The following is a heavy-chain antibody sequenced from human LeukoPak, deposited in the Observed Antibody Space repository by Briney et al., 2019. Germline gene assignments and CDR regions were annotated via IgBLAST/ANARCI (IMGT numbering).Heavy chain of an antibody. CDR1: GGSFSGYS. Sequence: SSETLSLTCAVYGGSFSGYSWSWIRQPPGKGLEWIGEIYHSGSTNYNPSLGSRVTISVDTSKNQFSLKLASVTAADTAIYYCAKGAGGFSYYNWFDPWGQGTLVTVSS. D-gene: IGHD5-18*01. CDR3: AKGAGGFSYYNWFDP. V-gene: IGHV4-34*01. J-gene: IGHJ5*02. CDR2: IYHSGST.